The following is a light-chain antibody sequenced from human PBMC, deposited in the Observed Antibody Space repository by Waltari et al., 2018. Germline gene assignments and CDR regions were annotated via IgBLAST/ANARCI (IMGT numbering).Light chain of an antibody. V-gene: IGKV3-11*01. J-gene: IGKJ4*01. CDR3: QQRSNWPPVT. Sequence: IVLTQSPATLSLSPGESATLPCRASQSVSSYLAWYQQKPGQAPRLLIYDASNRATGIPARFSGSGSGTDFTLTISSLEPEDFAVYYCQQRSNWPPVTFGGGTKVEIK. CDR1: QSVSSY. CDR2: DAS.